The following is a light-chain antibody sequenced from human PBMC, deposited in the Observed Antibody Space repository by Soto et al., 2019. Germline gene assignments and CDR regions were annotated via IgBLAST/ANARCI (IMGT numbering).Light chain of an antibody. Sequence: EIVITQSPVTLSVSPGERATLSCRASQNISRSLAWYQQKPGQAPRLLIYGASTRATGIPARFSGSGSGTDFTLTISSLEPEDFAVYYCQQRSSWPPTFGQGTRLEIK. CDR3: QQRSSWPPT. CDR1: QNISRS. V-gene: IGKV3-15*01. CDR2: GAS. J-gene: IGKJ5*01.